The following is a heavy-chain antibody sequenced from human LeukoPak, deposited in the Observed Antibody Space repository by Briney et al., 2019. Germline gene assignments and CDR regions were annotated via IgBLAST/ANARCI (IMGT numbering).Heavy chain of an antibody. CDR2: IYNSVNT. CDR3: TRVLRAEY. Sequence: SETVSLTCTVSGGSISSYYWTWIRQPPGKGLEWIGYIYNSVNTNYHPSLKSRVTLSVAKPKNQFSLKLRSVTAADTAVYYCTRVLRAEYWGQGTLVTVTS. D-gene: IGHD2/OR15-2a*01. J-gene: IGHJ4*02. V-gene: IGHV4-59*01. CDR1: GGSISSYY.